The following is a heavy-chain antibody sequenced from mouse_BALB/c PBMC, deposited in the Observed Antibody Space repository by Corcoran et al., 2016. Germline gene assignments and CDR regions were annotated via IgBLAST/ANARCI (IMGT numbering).Heavy chain of an antibody. J-gene: IGHJ4*01. V-gene: IGHV9-3-1*01. CDR2: INTYTGEP. CDR3: ARKYGNYGAMDY. CDR1: GYTFTNYG. D-gene: IGHD2-10*02. Sequence: QIQLVQSGPELKKPGETVKISCKASGYTFTNYGMNWVKQAPGKGLKWMGWINTYTGEPTYADDFKGRFAFSLETSASTAYLQINNLKNEDTATYFCARKYGNYGAMDYLGQGTSVTVSS.